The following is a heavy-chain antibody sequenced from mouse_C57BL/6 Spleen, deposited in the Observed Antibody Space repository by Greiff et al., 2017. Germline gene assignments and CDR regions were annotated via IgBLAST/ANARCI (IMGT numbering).Heavy chain of an antibody. CDR2: ISYSGST. V-gene: IGHV3-1*01. J-gene: IGHJ4*01. D-gene: IGHD3-1*01. Sequence: EVKVEESGPGMVKPSQSLSLTCTVTGYSITSGYDWHWIRHFPGNKLEWMGYISYSGSTNYNPSLKSRISITHDTSKNHFFLKLNSVTTEDTATYYCASSSDYYAMDYWGQGTSVTVSS. CDR3: ASSSDYYAMDY. CDR1: GYSITSGYD.